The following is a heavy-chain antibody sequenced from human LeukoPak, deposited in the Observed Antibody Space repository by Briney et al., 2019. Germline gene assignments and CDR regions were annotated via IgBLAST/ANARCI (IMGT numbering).Heavy chain of an antibody. CDR1: GFTFSSYG. D-gene: IGHD3-22*01. CDR3: AKGPSAYYYGSSY. CDR2: ISYDGSNK. Sequence: PGRSLRLSCAASGFTFSSYGMHWVRQAPGKGLEWVAVISYDGSNKYYADSVKGRFTISRDNSKNTLYLQMNSLRAEDTAVYYCAKGPSAYYYGSSYWGQGTLVTVSS. J-gene: IGHJ4*02. V-gene: IGHV3-30*18.